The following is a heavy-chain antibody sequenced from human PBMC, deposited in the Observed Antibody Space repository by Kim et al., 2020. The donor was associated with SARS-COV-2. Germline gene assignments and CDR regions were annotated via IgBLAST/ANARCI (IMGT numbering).Heavy chain of an antibody. D-gene: IGHD3-9*01. CDR3: ARLQGDWLLFSGFDP. J-gene: IGHJ5*02. V-gene: IGHV4-39*01. Sequence: PALKNRVTIAVDTSTNQFSLKLGSVTAADTAVYYCARLQGDWLLFSGFDPWGQGTLVTVSS.